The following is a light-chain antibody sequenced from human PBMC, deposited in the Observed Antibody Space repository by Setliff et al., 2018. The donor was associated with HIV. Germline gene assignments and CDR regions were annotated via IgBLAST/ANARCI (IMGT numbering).Light chain of an antibody. J-gene: IGLJ1*01. CDR1: KSNIGARFD. Sequence: QSALTQPPSVSGAPGQRVTISCTGSKSNIGARFDVHWYQHLPGTAPKLLIYNDIIRPSGVPDRFSGSKSGTSATLTISRLQAEDEADYYCQSYDRSLSGLYVFGTGTKV. V-gene: IGLV1-40*01. CDR3: QSYDRSLSGLYV. CDR2: NDI.